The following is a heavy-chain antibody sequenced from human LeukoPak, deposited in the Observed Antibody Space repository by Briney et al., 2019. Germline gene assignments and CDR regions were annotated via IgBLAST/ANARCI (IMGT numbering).Heavy chain of an antibody. J-gene: IGHJ4*02. V-gene: IGHV4-34*01. CDR1: GGSFSGYY. CDR3: ARAVGGAAAELFDY. Sequence: PSETLSLPCAVYGGSFSGYYWSWIRQPPGKGLEWIGEINHSGSTNYNPSLKSRVTISVDTSKNQFSLKLSSVTAADTAVYYCARAVGGAAAELFDYWGQGTLVTVSS. D-gene: IGHD6-13*01. CDR2: INHSGST.